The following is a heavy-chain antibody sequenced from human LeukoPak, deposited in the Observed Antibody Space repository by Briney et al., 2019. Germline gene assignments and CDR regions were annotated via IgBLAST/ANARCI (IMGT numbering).Heavy chain of an antibody. J-gene: IGHJ4*02. CDR2: IYSGGST. D-gene: IGHD3-10*01. CDR1: GFTVSSNY. V-gene: IGHV3-53*01. CDR3: AKAGARFGELLYLNPDY. Sequence: GGSLRLSCAASGFTVSSNYMSWVRQAPGKGLEWVSVIYSGGSTYYADSVKGRFTISRDNSKNTLYLQMNSLRAEDTAVYYCAKAGARFGELLYLNPDYWGQGTLVTVSS.